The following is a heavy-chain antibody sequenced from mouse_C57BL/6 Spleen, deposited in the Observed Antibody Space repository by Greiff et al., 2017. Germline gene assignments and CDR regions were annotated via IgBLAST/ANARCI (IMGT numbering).Heavy chain of an antibody. CDR3: ARSGGYAMDY. CDR2: IYPGDGDT. CDR1: GYAFSSSW. J-gene: IGHJ4*01. V-gene: IGHV1-82*01. Sequence: LMESGPELVKPGASVKISCKASGYAFSSSWMNWVKQRPGKGLEWIGRIYPGDGDTNYNGKFKGKATLTADKSSSTAYMQLSSLTSEDSAVYFCARSGGYAMDYWGQGTSVTVSS.